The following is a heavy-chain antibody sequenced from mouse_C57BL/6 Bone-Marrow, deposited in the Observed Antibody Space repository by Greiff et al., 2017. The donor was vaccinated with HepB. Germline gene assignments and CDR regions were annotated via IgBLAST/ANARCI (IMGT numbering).Heavy chain of an antibody. CDR1: GYSITSGYY. Sequence: VQLKESGPGLVKPSQSLSLTCSVTGYSITSGYYWNWIRQFPGNKLEWMGYISYDGSNNYNPSLKNRISITRDTSKNQFFLKLNSVTTEDTATYYCVRGDYYGSSYKGNYWGQGTTLTVSS. V-gene: IGHV3-6*01. J-gene: IGHJ2*01. CDR2: ISYDGSN. D-gene: IGHD1-1*01. CDR3: VRGDYYGSSYKGNY.